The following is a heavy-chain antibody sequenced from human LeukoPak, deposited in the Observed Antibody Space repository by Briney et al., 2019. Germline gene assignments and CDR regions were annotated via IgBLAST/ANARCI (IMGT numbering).Heavy chain of an antibody. CDR3: ARGPSKEGLLDY. D-gene: IGHD3/OR15-3a*01. J-gene: IGHJ4*02. CDR2: IYYSGST. CDR1: GGSISSYY. Sequence: SETLSLTCTVSGGSISSYYWSWIRQPPGKGLEWIGYIYYSGSTNYNPSLKSRVTISVDTSKNQFSLKLSSVTAADTAVYYCARGPSKEGLLDYWGQGTLVTVSS. V-gene: IGHV4-59*01.